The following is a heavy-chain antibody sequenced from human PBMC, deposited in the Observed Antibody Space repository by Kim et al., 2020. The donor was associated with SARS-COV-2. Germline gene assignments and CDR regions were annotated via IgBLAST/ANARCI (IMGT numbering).Heavy chain of an antibody. J-gene: IGHJ5*02. V-gene: IGHV3-48*03. CDR3: ARESVRTMVRDDRGWFDP. Sequence: GGSLRLSCAASGFTFSSYEMNWVRQAPGKGLEWVSYISSSGSTIYYADSVKGRFTISRDNAKNSLYLQMNSLRAEDTAVYYCARESVRTMVRDDRGWFDPWGQGTLVTVSS. D-gene: IGHD3-10*01. CDR1: GFTFSSYE. CDR2: ISSSGSTI.